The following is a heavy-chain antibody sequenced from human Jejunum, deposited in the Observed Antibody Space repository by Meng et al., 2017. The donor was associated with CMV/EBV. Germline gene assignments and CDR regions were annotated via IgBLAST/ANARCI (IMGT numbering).Heavy chain of an antibody. V-gene: IGHV4-4*07. CDR2: ISSSGST. CDR1: GGSNKTYS. CDR3: ARDLPGVGVDY. J-gene: IGHJ4*02. D-gene: IGHD2-2*01. Sequence: SGRGLVKASESLALPWQAAGGSNKTYSWTWIRQPAGKGLEWIGRISSSGSTTYNPSLNSRVTMSVDTSKNHFSLRLSSVTAADTAVYYCARDLPGVGVDYWGQGTVVTVSS.